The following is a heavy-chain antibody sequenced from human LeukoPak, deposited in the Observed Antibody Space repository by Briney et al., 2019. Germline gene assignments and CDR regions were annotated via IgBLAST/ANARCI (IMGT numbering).Heavy chain of an antibody. CDR1: GFTFSSYG. V-gene: IGHV3-30*18. Sequence: GRSLRLSCAASGFTFSSYGMHWVRQAPGKGLEWVAVISYDGSNKYYADSVKGRFTISRDNSKNTLYLQMNSLRAEDTAVYYCAKDKGVYNYYDQFDYWGQGTLVTVSS. CDR3: AKDKGVYNYYDQFDY. CDR2: ISYDGSNK. D-gene: IGHD3-22*01. J-gene: IGHJ4*02.